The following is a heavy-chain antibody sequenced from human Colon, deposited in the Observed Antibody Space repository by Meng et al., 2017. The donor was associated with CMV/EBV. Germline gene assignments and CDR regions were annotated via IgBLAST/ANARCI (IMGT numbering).Heavy chain of an antibody. V-gene: IGHV3-53*05. D-gene: IGHD2-15*01. CDR2: MYTADST. CDR3: VTKTAKYCSSGPCPGYFDN. J-gene: IGHJ4*02. CDR1: GFAVGGEY. Sequence: GESLKISCAASGFAVGGEYMAWVRQAPGKGLEWVSIMYTADSTFYADSVRGRFTISRDNSRNTLFLEMNSLRNGDTAVYYCVTKTAKYCSSGPCPGYFDNWGQGTQVTVSS.